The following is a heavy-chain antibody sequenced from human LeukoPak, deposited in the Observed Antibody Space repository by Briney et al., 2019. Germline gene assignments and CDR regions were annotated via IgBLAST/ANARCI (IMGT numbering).Heavy chain of an antibody. D-gene: IGHD6-13*01. CDR3: ARDRSSSWVDAFDI. Sequence: GGSLRLSCAASGFTFSSYWMSWVRQAPGKGLEWVANIKQDGSEKYYVDSVKGRFTISRDNAKNSLYLQMNSLRAGDTAVYYCARDRSSSWVDAFDIWGQGTMVTVSS. CDR2: IKQDGSEK. V-gene: IGHV3-7*01. J-gene: IGHJ3*02. CDR1: GFTFSSYW.